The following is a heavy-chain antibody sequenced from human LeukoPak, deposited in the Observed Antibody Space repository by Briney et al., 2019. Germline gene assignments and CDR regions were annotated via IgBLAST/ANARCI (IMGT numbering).Heavy chain of an antibody. J-gene: IGHJ4*02. D-gene: IGHD2-15*01. V-gene: IGHV1-46*01. CDR2: INPSGGST. CDR1: GYTFTSYY. Sequence: ASVKVSRKASGYTFTSYYMHWVRQAPGQGLEWMGIINPSGGSTSYAQKFQGRVTMTRDTSTSTVYMELSSLRSEDTAVYYCATSVVVVAATGYSYGPFDYWGQGTLVTVSS. CDR3: ATSVVVVAATGYSYGPFDY.